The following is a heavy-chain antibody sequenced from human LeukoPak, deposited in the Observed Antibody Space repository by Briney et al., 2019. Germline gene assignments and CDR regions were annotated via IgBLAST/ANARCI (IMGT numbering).Heavy chain of an antibody. CDR1: GFTFSNYP. CDR3: AKWGDFDILTGYYVSDF. V-gene: IGHV3-23*01. J-gene: IGHJ4*02. CDR2: VTGRGGST. D-gene: IGHD3-9*01. Sequence: PGASLTLSRVASGFTFSNYPMSWVRQAPGKRLEWFSAVTGRGGSTYYADSVKGRFTISRDNSRNTLFLQMNSLRAEDTAIYYCAKWGDFDILTGYYVSDFWGQGTLVTVSS.